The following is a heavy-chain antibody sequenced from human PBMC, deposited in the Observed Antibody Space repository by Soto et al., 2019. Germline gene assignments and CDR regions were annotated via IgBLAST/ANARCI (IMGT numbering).Heavy chain of an antibody. D-gene: IGHD3-16*01. CDR2: IYYSGST. CDR3: ARGWGYYFDY. V-gene: IGHV4-59*01. CDR1: GGSLSSYD. J-gene: IGHJ4*02. Sequence: PSETLSVTCPVSGGSLSSYDLSWIRQPPGKGLEWIGYIYYSGSTNYNPSLKSRVTISVDTSKNQFSLKLSSVTAADTAVYYCARGWGYYFDYWGQGTLVTVSS.